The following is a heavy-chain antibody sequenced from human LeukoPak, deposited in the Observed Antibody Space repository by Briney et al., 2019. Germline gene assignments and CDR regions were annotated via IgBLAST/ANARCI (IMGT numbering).Heavy chain of an antibody. J-gene: IGHJ4*02. CDR2: INWNGGST. Sequence: GGSLRLSCAASGFTFSTYGINWVRQAPGKGLEWVSGINWNGGSTGYADSVKGRFTISRDNAKNSLYLQMNSLRAEDTALYYCARDEDYDRPSDYWGQGTLVTVSS. V-gene: IGHV3-20*04. CDR3: ARDEDYDRPSDY. CDR1: GFTFSTYG. D-gene: IGHD3-10*02.